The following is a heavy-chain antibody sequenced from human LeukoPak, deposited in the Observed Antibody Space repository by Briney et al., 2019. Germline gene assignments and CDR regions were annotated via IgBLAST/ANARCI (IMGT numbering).Heavy chain of an antibody. V-gene: IGHV3-74*01. CDR2: IKSDGSNT. CDR1: GFTLSSYW. Sequence: PGGSLRLYCAASGFTLSSYWMHWLRQVPGKVPLWVSLIKSDGSNTSYADSVKGRFTTNRDNAKNTLYLQMNGLRVEDTAIYYCAREFTVGPTQTDAFDVWGQGTMVTVSS. J-gene: IGHJ3*01. D-gene: IGHD1-26*01. CDR3: AREFTVGPTQTDAFDV.